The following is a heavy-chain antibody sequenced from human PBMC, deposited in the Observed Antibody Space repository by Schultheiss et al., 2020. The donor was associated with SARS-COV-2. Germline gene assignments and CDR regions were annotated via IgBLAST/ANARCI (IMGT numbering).Heavy chain of an antibody. Sequence: GGSLRLSCAASGFTFSNYAMSWVRQAPGKGLEWVAVISYDGSNKYYADSVKGRFTISRDNSRNTVYLQMNSVRPEDTGVYYCARVQESSSWLLDVWGQGTTVTVSS. CDR2: ISYDGSNK. J-gene: IGHJ6*02. V-gene: IGHV3-30*03. D-gene: IGHD6-13*01. CDR3: ARVQESSSWLLDV. CDR1: GFTFSNYA.